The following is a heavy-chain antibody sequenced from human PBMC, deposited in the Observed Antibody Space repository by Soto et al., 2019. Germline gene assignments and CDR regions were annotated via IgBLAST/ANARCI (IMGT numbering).Heavy chain of an antibody. CDR2: ISGSGDST. V-gene: IGHV3-23*01. J-gene: IGHJ4*02. CDR1: GFTFSSYA. Sequence: GGSLRLSCAASGFTFSSYAMSWVRQAPGKGLEWVSAISGSGDSTYYADSVKVRFTISRDNSKNTLYLQMNSLRAEDTAVYYCAKSIEYSSSSFDYWGQGTLVTVSS. D-gene: IGHD6-6*01. CDR3: AKSIEYSSSSFDY.